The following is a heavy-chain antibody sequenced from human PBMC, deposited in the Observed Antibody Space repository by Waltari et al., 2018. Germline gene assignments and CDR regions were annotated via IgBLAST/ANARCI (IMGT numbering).Heavy chain of an antibody. Sequence: QVQLHQWGAGLLKPSETLSLTCAVSGGSFSGTYRSWIRQPPGKGLEWIGEVDYSTSTNYNPSLASRITVSIDTSKKRFSLKLTSVTAADTAVYYCARSPPAAAPIWGYDFWGQGSLVTVSS. J-gene: IGHJ4*02. D-gene: IGHD2-2*01. CDR3: ARSPPAAAPIWGYDF. V-gene: IGHV4-34*01. CDR2: VDYSTST. CDR1: GGSFSGTY.